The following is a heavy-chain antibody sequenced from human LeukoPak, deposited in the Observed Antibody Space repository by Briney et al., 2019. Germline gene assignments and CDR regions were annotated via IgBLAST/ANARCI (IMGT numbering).Heavy chain of an antibody. Sequence: ASVKVSCKASGYTFTGYFIHWMRQAPGQGLEWMGWINPNSGGTEYAQKFQGRVTMTRDTSISTAYMEVSWLRSDDTAVYYCARGPLAYYYDSRTAFDIWGQGTMVTVSS. J-gene: IGHJ3*02. D-gene: IGHD3-22*01. CDR3: ARGPLAYYYDSRTAFDI. V-gene: IGHV1-2*02. CDR2: INPNSGGT. CDR1: GYTFTGYF.